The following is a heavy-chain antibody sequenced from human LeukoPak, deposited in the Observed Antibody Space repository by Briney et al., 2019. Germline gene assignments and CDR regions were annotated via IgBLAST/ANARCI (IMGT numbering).Heavy chain of an antibody. CDR1: GFTFSSYG. CDR2: IRYDGSNK. CDR3: AKDGTVVVPAAISPYYYYYYMDV. D-gene: IGHD2-2*02. V-gene: IGHV3-30*02. J-gene: IGHJ6*03. Sequence: GGSPRLSCAASGFTFSSYGMHWVRQAPGKGLEWVAFIRYDGSNKYYADSVKGRFTISRDNSKNTLYLQMNSLRAEDTAVYYCAKDGTVVVPAAISPYYYYYYMDVWGKGTTVTISS.